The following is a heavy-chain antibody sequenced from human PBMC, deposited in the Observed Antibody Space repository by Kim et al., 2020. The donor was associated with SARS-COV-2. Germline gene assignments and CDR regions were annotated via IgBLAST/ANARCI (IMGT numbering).Heavy chain of an antibody. CDR3: AGQLERHSRNYYYYGMDV. Sequence: GGSLRLSCAASGFTVSSNYMSWVRQAPGKGLEWVSVIYSGGSTYYADSVKGRFTISRDNSKNTLYLQMNSLRAEDTAVYYCAGQLERHSRNYYYYGMDVWGQGTTVTVSS. D-gene: IGHD1-1*01. CDR1: GFTVSSNY. V-gene: IGHV3-53*01. CDR2: IYSGGST. J-gene: IGHJ6*02.